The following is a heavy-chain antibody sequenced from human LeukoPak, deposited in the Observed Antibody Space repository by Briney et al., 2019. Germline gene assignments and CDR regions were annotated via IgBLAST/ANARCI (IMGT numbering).Heavy chain of an antibody. CDR1: GGSYSSYA. CDR2: IIPILGIA. CDR3: ARDPTTVTLYYYSHGMGV. D-gene: IGHD4-17*01. Sequence: ASVTVSFKASGGSYSSYAISWVRQAPGHGLEWMGRIIPILGIANYAQKFQGRVTITADKSTSTAYMKLSSLRPKDTAVYYCARDPTTVTLYYYSHGMGVGGQGTTVTVSS. V-gene: IGHV1-69*04. J-gene: IGHJ6*02.